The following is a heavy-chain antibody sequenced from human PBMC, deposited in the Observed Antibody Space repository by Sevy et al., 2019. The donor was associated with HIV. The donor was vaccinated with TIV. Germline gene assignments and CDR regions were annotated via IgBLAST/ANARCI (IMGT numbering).Heavy chain of an antibody. CDR1: GGSISSRSYY. V-gene: IGHV4-39*01. CDR2: MYYSGGT. J-gene: IGHJ4*02. D-gene: IGHD3-9*01. Sequence: SETLSLTCTVSGGSISSRSYYWGWIRQPPGKGLEWIGNMYYSGGTYYNPSLKSRVTISVDTSKNQFSLKLNSVTAADTAVYYFARHVFSTEQAPTAFYDYWGQGTLVTVSS. CDR3: ARHVFSTEQAPTAFYDY.